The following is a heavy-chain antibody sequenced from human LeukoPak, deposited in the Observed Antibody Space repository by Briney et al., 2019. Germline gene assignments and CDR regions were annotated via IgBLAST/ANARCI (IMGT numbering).Heavy chain of an antibody. D-gene: IGHD3-16*01. CDR2: INSDGSST. V-gene: IGHV3-74*01. J-gene: IGHJ6*03. Sequence: GGSLRLSCAASGFTFSSYSMNWVRQAPGKGLVWVSRINSDGSSTSYADSVKGRFTISRDNAKNTLYLQMNSLRAEDTAVYYCASSLGGYYYYYMDVWGKGTTVTVSS. CDR3: ASSLGGYYYYYMDV. CDR1: GFTFSSYS.